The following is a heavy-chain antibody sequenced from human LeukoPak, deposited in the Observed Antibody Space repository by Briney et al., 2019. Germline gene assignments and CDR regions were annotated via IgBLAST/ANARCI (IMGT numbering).Heavy chain of an antibody. CDR1: GGSISSYY. CDR3: ARSRYSSSWSDFDY. Sequence: SETLSLTCTVSGGSISSYYWSWIRRPPGKGLEWIGYIYYSGSTNYNPSLKSRVTISVDTSKNQFSLKLSSVTAADTAVYYCARSRYSSSWSDFDYWGQGTLVTVSS. J-gene: IGHJ4*02. V-gene: IGHV4-59*08. CDR2: IYYSGST. D-gene: IGHD6-13*01.